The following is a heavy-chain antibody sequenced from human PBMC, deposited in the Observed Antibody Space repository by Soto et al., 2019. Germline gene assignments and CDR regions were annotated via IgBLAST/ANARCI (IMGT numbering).Heavy chain of an antibody. CDR2: IYYSGST. Sequence: QVQLQESGPGLVKPSETLSLTCTVSGGSISSYYWSWIRQPPGKGLEWIGYIYYSGSTNYNPSLKSRVTISVDTSKNQFSLKRSSVTAADTAVYYCARLGRDSDGSGSYYNYWGQGTLVTVSS. J-gene: IGHJ4*02. V-gene: IGHV4-59*08. CDR3: ARLGRDSDGSGSYYNY. D-gene: IGHD3-10*01. CDR1: GGSISSYY.